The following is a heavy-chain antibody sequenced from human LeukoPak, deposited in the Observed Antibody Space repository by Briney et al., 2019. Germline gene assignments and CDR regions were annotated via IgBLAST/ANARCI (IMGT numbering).Heavy chain of an antibody. CDR1: GGTFSSYA. J-gene: IGHJ5*02. D-gene: IGHD4-11*01. V-gene: IGHV1-69*04. CDR3: ARDRSDYTGGGWFDP. CDR2: IIPILGIA. Sequence: SVKVSCKASGGTFSSYAISWVRQAPGQGLEWMGRIIPILGIANYAQKFQGRVTITADKSTSTAYMELSSLRSEDTAVYYCARDRSDYTGGGWFDPWGQGTLVTVSS.